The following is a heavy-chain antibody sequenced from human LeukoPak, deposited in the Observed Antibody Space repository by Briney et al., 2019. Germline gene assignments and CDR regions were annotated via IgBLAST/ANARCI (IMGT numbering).Heavy chain of an antibody. Sequence: SETLSLTCTVSGGSISSYYWSWIRQPPGKGLEWIGYIYYSGSTNYNPSLKSRVTISVDTSKNQFSLKLSSVTAADTAVYYCARDGGVLYSNYEFPWFDPWGQGTLVTVSS. CDR1: GGSISSYY. J-gene: IGHJ5*02. CDR2: IYYSGST. V-gene: IGHV4-59*01. D-gene: IGHD4-11*01. CDR3: ARDGGVLYSNYEFPWFDP.